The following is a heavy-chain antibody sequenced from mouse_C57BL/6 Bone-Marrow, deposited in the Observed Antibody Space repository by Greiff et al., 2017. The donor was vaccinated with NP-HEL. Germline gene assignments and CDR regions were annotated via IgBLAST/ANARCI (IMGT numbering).Heavy chain of an antibody. D-gene: IGHD2-5*01. J-gene: IGHJ4*01. CDR2: IRLKSDNYAT. CDR3: TGYYSNYYAMDY. CDR1: GFTFSNYW. V-gene: IGHV6-3*01. Sequence: EVKLVESGGGLVQPGGSMKLSCVASGFTFSNYWMNWVRQSPEKGLEWVAQIRLKSDNYATHYAESVQGRFTISRDDSKSSVYLQMNNLRAEDTGIYYGTGYYSNYYAMDYWGQGTSVTVSS.